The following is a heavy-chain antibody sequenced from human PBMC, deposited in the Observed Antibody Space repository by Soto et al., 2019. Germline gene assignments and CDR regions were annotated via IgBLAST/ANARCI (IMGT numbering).Heavy chain of an antibody. J-gene: IGHJ6*02. V-gene: IGHV3-30-3*01. CDR2: ISYDGSNK. CDR3: ARDHSLTGTTTYGMDV. Sequence: QVQLVESGGGVVQPGRSLRLSCAASGFTFSSYAMHWVRQAPGKGLEWVAVISYDGSNKYYADSVKGRFTFSRDNSKNTLYLQMNSLRAEDTAVYYCARDHSLTGTTTYGMDVWGQGTTVTVSS. CDR1: GFTFSSYA. D-gene: IGHD1-7*01.